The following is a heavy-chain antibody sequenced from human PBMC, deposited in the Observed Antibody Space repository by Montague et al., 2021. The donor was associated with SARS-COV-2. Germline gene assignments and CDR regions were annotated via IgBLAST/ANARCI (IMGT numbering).Heavy chain of an antibody. Sequence: ETLSLTCAVYGGSFSGYYWSWIRQPPGKGLEWIGEINQSGSTNYNPSLKSRVTLSVDTSKKQFSLKLSSLTAADTAAYYCARVAGGYYHDSSAYFDYWGQGSLVTVSS. V-gene: IGHV4-34*01. CDR3: ARVAGGYYHDSSAYFDY. J-gene: IGHJ4*02. CDR1: GGSFSGYY. CDR2: INQSGST. D-gene: IGHD3-22*01.